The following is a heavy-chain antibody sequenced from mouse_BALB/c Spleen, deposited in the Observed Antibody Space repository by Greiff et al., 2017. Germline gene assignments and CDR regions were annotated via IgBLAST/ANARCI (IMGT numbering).Heavy chain of an antibody. CDR2: INSNGGST. CDR3: ARDDYYGNYPYAMDY. V-gene: IGHV5-6-3*01. D-gene: IGHD2-1*01. J-gene: IGHJ4*01. Sequence: EVQRVESGGGLVQPGGSLKLSCAASGFTFSSYGMSWVRQTPDKRLELVATINSNGGSTYYPDSVKGRFTISRDNAKNTLYLQMSSLKSEDTAMYYCARDDYYGNYPYAMDYWGQGTSVTVSS. CDR1: GFTFSSYG.